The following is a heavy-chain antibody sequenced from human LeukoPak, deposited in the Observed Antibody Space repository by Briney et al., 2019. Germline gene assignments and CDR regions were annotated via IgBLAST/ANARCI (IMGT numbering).Heavy chain of an antibody. CDR3: ARHSLEYYYDSGSYYSWFDP. CDR2: NYHGDSDT. D-gene: IGHD3-10*01. V-gene: IGHV5-51*01. CDR1: GYGFTSYW. Sequence: GASLQISCKASGYGFTSYWIGWVRQLPGKGLEWMGINYHGDSDTRYRPSFQGQVTISADKSTSTAYLQWNSLKASDTATYYCARHSLEYYYDSGSYYSWFDPWGQGTLVTASS. J-gene: IGHJ5*02.